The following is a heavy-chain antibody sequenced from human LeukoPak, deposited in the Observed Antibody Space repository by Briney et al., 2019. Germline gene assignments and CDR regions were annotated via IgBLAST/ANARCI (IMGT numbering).Heavy chain of an antibody. Sequence: ASVKVSCKASGYTFTGYYMHWVRQAPGQGLEWMGWISAYNGNTNYAQKLQGRVTMTTDTSTSTAYMELRSLRSDDTAVYYCARWEVVVAAADYWGQGTLVTVSS. J-gene: IGHJ4*02. CDR1: GYTFTGYY. D-gene: IGHD2-15*01. V-gene: IGHV1-18*04. CDR3: ARWEVVVAAADY. CDR2: ISAYNGNT.